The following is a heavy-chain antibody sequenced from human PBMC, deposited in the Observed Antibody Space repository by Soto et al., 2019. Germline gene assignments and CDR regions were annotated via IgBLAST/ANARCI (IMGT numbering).Heavy chain of an antibody. CDR1: GDTFGRFT. D-gene: IGHD4-4*01. V-gene: IGHV1-69*01. CDR2: IKPISDIT. CDR3: ARDTSTINKLIGVWFDP. Sequence: QIRLVQSGAEVQKPGSSVRVSCKASGDTFGRFTINWVRQAPGQGLEWMGGIKPISDITNYAQRFQGRVTFTADASTSTVYLELSSLRSEDTAMYYCARDTSTINKLIGVWFDPWGQGTLVTVSS. J-gene: IGHJ5*02.